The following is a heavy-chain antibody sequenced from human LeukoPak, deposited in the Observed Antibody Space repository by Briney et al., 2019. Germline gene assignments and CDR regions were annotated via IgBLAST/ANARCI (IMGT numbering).Heavy chain of an antibody. CDR3: AREEGYYYYMDV. J-gene: IGHJ6*03. Sequence: SETLSLTCTVSGGSISSGSYYWSWIRQPAGKGLEWIGRIYTSGSTNYNPSLKSRVTISVDTSKNQFSLKLSSVTAADTAVYYCAREEGYYYYMDVWGKGTTVTVSS. CDR1: GGSISSGSYY. V-gene: IGHV4-61*02. CDR2: IYTSGST.